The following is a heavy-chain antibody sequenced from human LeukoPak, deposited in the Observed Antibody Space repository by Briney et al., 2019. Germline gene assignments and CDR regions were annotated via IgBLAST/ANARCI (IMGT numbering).Heavy chain of an antibody. J-gene: IGHJ4*02. CDR3: AKDRSGSSDY. V-gene: IGHV3-23*01. CDR2: ISGSGGST. CDR1: GFTVSSNY. Sequence: PGGSLRLSCAASGFTVSSNYMSWVRQAPGKGLEWVSAISGSGGSTYYADSVKGRFTISRDNSKNTLYLQMNSLRAEDTAVYYCAKDRSGSSDYWGQGTLVTVSS. D-gene: IGHD1-26*01.